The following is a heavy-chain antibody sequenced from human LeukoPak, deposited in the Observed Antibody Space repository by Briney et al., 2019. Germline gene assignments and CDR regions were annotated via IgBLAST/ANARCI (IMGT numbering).Heavy chain of an antibody. V-gene: IGHV3-74*01. CDR2: IISDGITT. Sequence: GGSLRLACAASGLTFHNTWMHWIRQAPGKGLVWVSRIISDGITTTYADSVKGRFTISRDNAKNTLYLQMNSLRADDTAVYYCATDGEYAFLVWGQGTMVTVSS. D-gene: IGHD2/OR15-2a*01. J-gene: IGHJ3*01. CDR3: ATDGEYAFLV. CDR1: GLTFHNTW.